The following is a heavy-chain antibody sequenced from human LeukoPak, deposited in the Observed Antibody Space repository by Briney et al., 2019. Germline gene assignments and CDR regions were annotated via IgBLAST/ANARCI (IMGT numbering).Heavy chain of an antibody. Sequence: ASVEVSCKASGYTFTSYYMHWVRQAPGQGLEWMGIINPSGGSTSYAQKFQGRVTMTRDTSTSTVYMELSSLRSEDTAVYYCARDPSPTVTTFWFDPWGQGTLVTVSS. D-gene: IGHD4-17*01. CDR1: GYTFTSYY. CDR2: INPSGGST. CDR3: ARDPSPTVTTFWFDP. V-gene: IGHV1-46*01. J-gene: IGHJ5*02.